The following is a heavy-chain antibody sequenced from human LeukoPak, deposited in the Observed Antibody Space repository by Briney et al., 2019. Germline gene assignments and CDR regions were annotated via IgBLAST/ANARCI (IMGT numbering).Heavy chain of an antibody. V-gene: IGHV3-23*01. CDR3: ARDYADYVGYFFFDY. D-gene: IGHD4-17*01. Sequence: GGSLRLSCIASGFTSTDFAINWVRQAPGKGLERVDSISDGGGSTYYADSAKGRFSISRDNSQNTLYLQMNNLRAEDTAIYYCARDYADYVGYFFFDYWGQGSLVTVSS. J-gene: IGHJ4*02. CDR1: GFTSTDFA. CDR2: ISDGGGST.